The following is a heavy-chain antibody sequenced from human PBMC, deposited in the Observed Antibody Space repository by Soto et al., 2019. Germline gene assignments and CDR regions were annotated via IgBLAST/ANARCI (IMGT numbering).Heavy chain of an antibody. J-gene: IGHJ5*02. CDR2: IYYSGST. D-gene: IGHD3-22*01. V-gene: IGHV4-30-4*01. CDR3: ARDRYYYDSSGYPTLNWFDP. Sequence: SETLSLTCTVSSGSISSGDYYWSWIRQPPGKGLEWIGYIYYSGSTYYNPSLKSRVTISVDTSKNQFSLKLSSVTAADTAVYYCARDRYYYDSSGYPTLNWFDPWSQGTLVTVSS. CDR1: SGSISSGDYY.